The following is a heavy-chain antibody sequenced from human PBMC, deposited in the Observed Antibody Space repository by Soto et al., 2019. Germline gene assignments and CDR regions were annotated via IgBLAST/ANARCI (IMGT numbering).Heavy chain of an antibody. J-gene: IGHJ3*02. Sequence: SETLSLTCSVSGASINSYFWTWIRQPPGKGLEWIVYIVYSGSTNYNPSLKSRVTMSIDTSKNQFSLKFTSVTAADTAVYYCATWSNSSRWYGAFDXWGQGTMLTVS. CDR2: IVYSGST. CDR3: ATWSNSSRWYGAFDX. D-gene: IGHD6-19*01. CDR1: GASINSYF. V-gene: IGHV4-59*01.